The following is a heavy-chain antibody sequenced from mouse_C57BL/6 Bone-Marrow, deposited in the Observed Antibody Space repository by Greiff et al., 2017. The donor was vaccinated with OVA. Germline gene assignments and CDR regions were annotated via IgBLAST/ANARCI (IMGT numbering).Heavy chain of an antibody. CDR2: INPSSGDT. CDR3: AIGGYDEGYAMDY. D-gene: IGHD2-2*01. CDR1: GYTFTSYW. Sequence: QVQLQQSGAELAKPGASVKLSCKASGYTFTSYWMHWVKQRPGQGLEWIGDINPSSGDTKYNQKFKDKATLTADKSSSTASMQLSSLTCEDSAVYYCAIGGYDEGYAMDYWGQGTSVTVSS. V-gene: IGHV1-7*01. J-gene: IGHJ4*01.